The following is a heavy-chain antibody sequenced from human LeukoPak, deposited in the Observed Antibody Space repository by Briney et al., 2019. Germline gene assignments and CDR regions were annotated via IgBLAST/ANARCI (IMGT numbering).Heavy chain of an antibody. CDR2: ITDSGGGT. CDR3: AKGSATPY. V-gene: IGHV3-23*01. D-gene: IGHD1-26*01. Sequence: GGSLRLSCAASGFPFSSNAMSWVRQAPGKGLEWVSSITDSGGGTQYADSVKGRFTISRDNSKNTLYLQMNSLRAEDTAVYYCAKGSATPYWGQGTLVTVST. J-gene: IGHJ4*02. CDR1: GFPFSSNA.